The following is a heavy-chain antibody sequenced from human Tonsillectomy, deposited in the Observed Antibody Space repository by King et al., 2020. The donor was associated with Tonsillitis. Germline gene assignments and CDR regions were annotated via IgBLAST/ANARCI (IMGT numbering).Heavy chain of an antibody. CDR1: GGSVSSSNYY. CDR3: AMGWVWFDP. Sequence: QLQESGPGLVKPSETLSLTCTVSGGSVSSSNYYWGWIRQPPGKGLEWIGSISYSGSTYNNPSLKSRVTISVDTSKNQFSLKLTSVTAADTAVYYCAMGWVWFDPWGQGTLVTVSS. J-gene: IGHJ5*02. CDR2: ISYSGST. D-gene: IGHD6-19*01. V-gene: IGHV4-39*01.